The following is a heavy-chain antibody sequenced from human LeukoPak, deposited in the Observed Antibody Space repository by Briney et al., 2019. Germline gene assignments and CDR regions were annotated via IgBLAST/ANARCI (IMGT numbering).Heavy chain of an antibody. CDR2: ISAYNGNT. J-gene: IGHJ4*02. V-gene: IGHV1-18*01. Sequence: ASVKVSCKASGYTFTSYGISWVRQAPGQGLEWMGWISAYNGNTNYAQKLQGRVTTTDTSTSTAYMELRSLRSDDTAVYYCARGGMSGYNSDYWGQGTLVTVSS. CDR1: GYTFTSYG. D-gene: IGHD5-24*01. CDR3: ARGGMSGYNSDY.